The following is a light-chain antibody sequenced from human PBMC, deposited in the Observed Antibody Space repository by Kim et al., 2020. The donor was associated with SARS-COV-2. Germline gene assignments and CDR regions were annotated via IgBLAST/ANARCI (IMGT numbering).Light chain of an antibody. CDR1: EFVGKH. Sequence: SSYLTHPPSFSFSPVHTSIITFSANEFVGKHASLYQHKPFHSPFCVIYQDNNMPSGIPERFSGSNSGNTATLTISGTQAMDEADYYCQAWDSSTWVFGGG. V-gene: IGLV3-1*01. CDR3: QAWDSSTWV. CDR2: QDN. J-gene: IGLJ3*02.